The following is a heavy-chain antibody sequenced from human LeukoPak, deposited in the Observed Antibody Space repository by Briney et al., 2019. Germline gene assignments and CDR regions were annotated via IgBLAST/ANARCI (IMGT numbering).Heavy chain of an antibody. CDR2: IKQDGSEK. V-gene: IGHV3-7*01. CDR1: GFTFSYYW. J-gene: IGHJ4*02. CDR3: ARGYCSGGSCSKYDY. D-gene: IGHD2-15*01. Sequence: GRSLRLSCAASGFTFSYYWMSWVRQAPGKGLEWVAKIKQDGSEKYYVDSVKGRFTISRDNAKNSLYLQMSSLRAEDTAVYYCARGYCSGGSCSKYDYWGQGTLVTVSS.